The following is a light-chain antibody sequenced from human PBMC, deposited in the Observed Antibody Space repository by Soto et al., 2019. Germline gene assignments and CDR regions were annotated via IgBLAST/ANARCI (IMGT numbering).Light chain of an antibody. J-gene: IGKJ4*01. Sequence: DIQMTQSPSSVSASVGDRVTITCRASQGIGSWLAWYQQKPGKAPKLLIYAASSLQSGVPSRFSGSGFGTEFTLTISSLQPEDLATYYCQQANSISPLTFGGGTKVEVK. V-gene: IGKV1-12*01. CDR2: AAS. CDR3: QQANSISPLT. CDR1: QGIGSW.